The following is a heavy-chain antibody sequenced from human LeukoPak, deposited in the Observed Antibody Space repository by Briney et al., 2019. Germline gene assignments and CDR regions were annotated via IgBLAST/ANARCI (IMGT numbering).Heavy chain of an antibody. CDR1: GFTFSSYG. CDR2: ISVSGGST. CDR3: AKLLAGCFDY. V-gene: IGHV3-23*01. J-gene: IGHJ4*02. D-gene: IGHD6-19*01. Sequence: DPGGSLRLSCAAFGFTFSSYGMSWVRQAPGKGREWVSAISVSGGSTYYADSVKGRFTISRDNSKNTLYLQMNSLRAEDTAVYYCAKLLAGCFDYWGQGTLVTVSS.